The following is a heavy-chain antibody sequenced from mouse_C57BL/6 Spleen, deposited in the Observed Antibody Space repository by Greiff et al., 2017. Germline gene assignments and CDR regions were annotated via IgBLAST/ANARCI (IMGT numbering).Heavy chain of an antibody. D-gene: IGHD1-1*01. Sequence: QVQLQQSGAELARPGASVKLSCKASGYTFTSYGISWVKQRTGQGLEWIGEIYPRSGNTYYNEKFKGKATLTADKSSSTAYMELRSLTSEDSAVYVCARDYGSREFAYWGQGTLVTVSA. CDR2: IYPRSGNT. CDR3: ARDYGSREFAY. J-gene: IGHJ3*01. CDR1: GYTFTSYG. V-gene: IGHV1-81*01.